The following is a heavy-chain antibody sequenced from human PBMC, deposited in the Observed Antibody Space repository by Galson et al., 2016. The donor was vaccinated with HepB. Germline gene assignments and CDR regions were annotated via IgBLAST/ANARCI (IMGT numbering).Heavy chain of an antibody. D-gene: IGHD2-21*01. V-gene: IGHV3-33*06. CDR1: GFTFSSYG. CDR2: IWYDGSNK. CDR3: AKDIPPRGHDAFDI. Sequence: SLRLSCAASGFTFSSYGMHWVRQAPGKGLEWVAVIWYDGSNKYYADSVKGRFTISRDNSKNTLYLQMNSLRAEDTAIYYCAKDIPPRGHDAFDIWGRGTMVTVSS. J-gene: IGHJ3*02.